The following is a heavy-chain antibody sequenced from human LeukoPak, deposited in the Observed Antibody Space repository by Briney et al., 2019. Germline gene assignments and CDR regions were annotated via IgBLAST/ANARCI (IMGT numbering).Heavy chain of an antibody. Sequence: SETLSPTCAVYGGSFSGYYWSWIRQPPGKGLEWIGYIYYSGSTNYNPSLKSRVTISVDTSKNQFSLKLSSVTAADTAVYYCARELGYDDDYWGQGTLVTVSS. V-gene: IGHV4-59*01. CDR3: ARELGYDDDY. J-gene: IGHJ4*02. D-gene: IGHD3-3*01. CDR1: GGSFSGYY. CDR2: IYYSGST.